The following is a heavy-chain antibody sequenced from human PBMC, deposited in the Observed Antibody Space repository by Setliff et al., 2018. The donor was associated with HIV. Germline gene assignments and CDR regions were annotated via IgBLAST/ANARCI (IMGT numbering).Heavy chain of an antibody. Sequence: SETLSLTCTVSGGSISNSRYYWSWIRQPPGKGLEWIGSNYYSGSTYYNPSLKSRVTISVDTSKNQFSLKLSSVTAADAAVYYCASRVYYYDSSGYLREEGFDPWGQGTLVTVSS. CDR1: GGSISNSRYY. J-gene: IGHJ5*02. V-gene: IGHV4-39*01. CDR3: ASRVYYYDSSGYLREEGFDP. CDR2: NYYSGST. D-gene: IGHD3-22*01.